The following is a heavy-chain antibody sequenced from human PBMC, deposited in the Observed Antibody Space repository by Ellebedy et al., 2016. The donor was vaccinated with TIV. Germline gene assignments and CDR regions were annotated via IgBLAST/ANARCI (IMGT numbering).Heavy chain of an antibody. J-gene: IGHJ2*01. CDR1: GFVFGGFA. D-gene: IGHD3-10*02. CDR3: ARASFYDVDLSGWYFDL. V-gene: IGHV3-30*04. Sequence: GESLKISCTVDGFVFGGFAMHWVRQAPGKGLEWVALISYDAAYKYYADSVKGRFTVSRDNSKNTLYLQMNSLRTEDTAVYYCARASFYDVDLSGWYFDLWGRGTLITVSS. CDR2: ISYDAAYK.